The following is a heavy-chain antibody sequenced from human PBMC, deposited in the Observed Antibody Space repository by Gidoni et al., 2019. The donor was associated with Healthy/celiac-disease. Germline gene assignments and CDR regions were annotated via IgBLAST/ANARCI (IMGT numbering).Heavy chain of an antibody. D-gene: IGHD3-3*01. CDR3: AREDYDFWSGYHDY. Sequence: EVQLVESGAGLVQPGGSLSLSCDASGFTFSSYWMHWVRQAQGKGLGWVSRMNSDGSSTNYADSVKGRFTISRDNAKNTLYLQMNSLRAEDTAVYYCAREDYDFWSGYHDYWGQGTLVTVSS. CDR2: MNSDGSST. J-gene: IGHJ4*02. CDR1: GFTFSSYW. V-gene: IGHV3-74*01.